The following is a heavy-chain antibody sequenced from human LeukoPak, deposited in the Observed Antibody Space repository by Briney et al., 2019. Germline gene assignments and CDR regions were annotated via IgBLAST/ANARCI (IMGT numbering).Heavy chain of an antibody. J-gene: IGHJ6*02. D-gene: IGHD6-19*01. CDR1: GSSISSGSYY. Sequence: PSETLSLTCTVSGSSISSGSYYWSWIPQPAGKGLEWIGRIYTSGSTNYNPSLKSRVTISVDTSKNQFSLKLSSVTAADTAVYYCARGIAVAGAYGMDVWGQGTTVTVSS. CDR2: IYTSGST. V-gene: IGHV4-61*02. CDR3: ARGIAVAGAYGMDV.